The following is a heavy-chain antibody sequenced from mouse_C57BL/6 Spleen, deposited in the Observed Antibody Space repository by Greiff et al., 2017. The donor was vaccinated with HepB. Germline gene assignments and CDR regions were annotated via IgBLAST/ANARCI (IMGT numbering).Heavy chain of an antibody. CDR2: IYPGSGNT. D-gene: IGHD2-4*01. CDR3: ARRVITYWYFDV. Sequence: QVQLKESGPELVKPGASVKISCKASGYSFTSYYIHWVKQRPGQGLEWIGWIYPGSGNTKYNEKFKGKATLTADTSSSTAYMQLSSLTSEDSAVYYCARRVITYWYFDVWGTGTTVTVSS. J-gene: IGHJ1*03. CDR1: GYSFTSYY. V-gene: IGHV1-66*01.